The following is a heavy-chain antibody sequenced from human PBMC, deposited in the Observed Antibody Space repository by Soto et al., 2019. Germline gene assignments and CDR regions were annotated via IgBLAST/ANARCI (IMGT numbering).Heavy chain of an antibody. Sequence: QVQLQESGPGLVKPSETLSLTCTVSGGSISSYYWSWIRQPPGKGLEWIGYIYYSGSTNYNPSLKSRVTISVDTSKNQFSLKLSSVTAADTAVYYCARVASNYYDSSAHFDYWGQGTLVTVSS. J-gene: IGHJ4*02. V-gene: IGHV4-59*01. CDR1: GGSISSYY. CDR3: ARVASNYYDSSAHFDY. D-gene: IGHD3-22*01. CDR2: IYYSGST.